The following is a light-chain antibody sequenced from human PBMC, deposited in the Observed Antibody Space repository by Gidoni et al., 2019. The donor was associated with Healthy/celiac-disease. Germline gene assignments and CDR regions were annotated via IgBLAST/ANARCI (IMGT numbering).Light chain of an antibody. Sequence: EIVLTQSPGTLSLSPGERATLSCRASQSVSSSYLAWYQQKPGQAPRLLIYGASSRATGIPDRFSGSGSGTDFTLTISRLEPEDFAVYYCQQYGSSPFWFXXXTKVEIK. CDR1: QSVSSSY. CDR3: QQYGSSPFW. CDR2: GAS. J-gene: IGKJ1*01. V-gene: IGKV3-20*01.